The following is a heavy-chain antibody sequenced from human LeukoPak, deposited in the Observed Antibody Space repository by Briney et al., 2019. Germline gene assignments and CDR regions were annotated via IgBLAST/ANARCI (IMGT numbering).Heavy chain of an antibody. V-gene: IGHV1-46*03. D-gene: IGHD2-2*01. CDR3: AIYCSSTSCYREAFDI. CDR2: INPSGGST. Sequence: ASVKVSCKASGYTFTSYYMHWVRQAPGQGLEWMGIINPSGGSTSYAQKFQGRVTMTRDTSTSTVYMELSSLRSGDTAVYYCAIYCSSTSCYREAFDIWGQGTMVTVSS. J-gene: IGHJ3*02. CDR1: GYTFTSYY.